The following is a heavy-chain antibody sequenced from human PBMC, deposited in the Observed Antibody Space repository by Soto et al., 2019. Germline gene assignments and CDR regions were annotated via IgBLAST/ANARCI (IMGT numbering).Heavy chain of an antibody. V-gene: IGHV3-30*18. CDR1: GFTFSSYG. CDR2: ISYDGSNK. J-gene: IGHJ6*02. CDR3: AKDKYCTNGVCYGNYYYGMDV. Sequence: GGSLRLSCAASGFTFSSYGMHWVRQAPGKGLEWVAVISYDGSNKYYADSVKGRFTISRDNSKNTLYLQMNSLRAEDTAVYYCAKDKYCTNGVCYGNYYYGMDVWGQGTTVTVSS. D-gene: IGHD2-8*01.